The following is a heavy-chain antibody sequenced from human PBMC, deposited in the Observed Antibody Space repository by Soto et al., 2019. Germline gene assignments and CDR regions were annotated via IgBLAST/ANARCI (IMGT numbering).Heavy chain of an antibody. V-gene: IGHV4-59*01. CDR3: ARYAGSSWFDY. CDR2: INYSGRT. CDR1: GGSISTYY. D-gene: IGHD6-13*01. Sequence: PSETLSLTCTVSGGSISTYYWSWIRQPPGKGLEWIGYINYSGRTNYNPSLKGRVTMSLDTSKNQFSLKLRSVTAADTAVFYCARYAGSSWFDYWGQGTLVTVSS. J-gene: IGHJ4*02.